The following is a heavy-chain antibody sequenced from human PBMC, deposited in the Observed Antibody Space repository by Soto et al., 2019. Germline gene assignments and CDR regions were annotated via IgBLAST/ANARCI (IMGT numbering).Heavy chain of an antibody. CDR2: INTNTGNP. Sequence: ASVKVSCKASGYTFTSYAMNWVRQAPGQGLEWMGWINTNTGNPTYAQGFTGRFVFSLDTSVSTAYLQICSLKAEDTAVYYCATEDHSSGHAGTFRHWGQGTLVTVSS. J-gene: IGHJ1*01. D-gene: IGHD6-19*01. CDR1: GYTFTSYA. CDR3: ATEDHSSGHAGTFRH. V-gene: IGHV7-4-1*01.